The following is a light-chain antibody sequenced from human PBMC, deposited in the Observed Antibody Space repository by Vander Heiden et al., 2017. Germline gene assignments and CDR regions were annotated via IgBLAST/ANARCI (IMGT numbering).Light chain of an antibody. CDR1: QSVSSN. CDR2: GAS. J-gene: IGKJ2*01. V-gene: IGKV3-15*01. CDR3: QQYNNWPYT. Sequence: IVMTHSPAPLSVSPGERATLSCRASQSVSSNLAWYQQKPGQAPRLLIYGASTRATGIPARFSGGGSGTEFTLTISNLQSEDFAVYYCQQYNNWPYTFGQGTKLEIK.